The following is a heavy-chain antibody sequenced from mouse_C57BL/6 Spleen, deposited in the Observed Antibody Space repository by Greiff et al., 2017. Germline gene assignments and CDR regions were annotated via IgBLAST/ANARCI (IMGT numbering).Heavy chain of an antibody. CDR1: GFSLTSYG. J-gene: IGHJ3*01. V-gene: IGHV2-5*01. CDR2: IWSGGST. D-gene: IGHD2-4*01. Sequence: VKLMESGPGLVQPSPCLSISCTASGFSLTSYGVHWVRQSPGKGLEWLGVIWSGGSTDYNAACMSRLSITKDNSKSQVFFKMNSLQADDAAIYYCAREGIYYDYGTGFAYWGQGTLVTVSA. CDR3: AREGIYYDYGTGFAY.